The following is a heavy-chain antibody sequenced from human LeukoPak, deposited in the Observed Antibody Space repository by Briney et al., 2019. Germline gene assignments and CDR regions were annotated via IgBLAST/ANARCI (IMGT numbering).Heavy chain of an antibody. CDR1: GFTFSNNW. Sequence: GGSLRLSCAASGFTFSNNWMHWVRQAPGKGLEWVANIKQDGSEKDYVDSVKGRFTISRDNAKNSLYLQMNNLRAEDTAVYYCARYCGGDCYGMDVWGQGTTVTVSS. J-gene: IGHJ6*02. V-gene: IGHV3-7*01. CDR3: ARYCGGDCYGMDV. CDR2: IKQDGSEK. D-gene: IGHD2-21*01.